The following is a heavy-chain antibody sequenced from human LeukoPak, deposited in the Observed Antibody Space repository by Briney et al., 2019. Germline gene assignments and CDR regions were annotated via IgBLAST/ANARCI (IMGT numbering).Heavy chain of an antibody. D-gene: IGHD2-21*01. V-gene: IGHV3-9*01. Sequence: GRSLRLSCAASGFTFDDYAMHWVRQAPGKGLEWVSGISWNSGSIGYADSVKGRFTISRDNAKNSLYLKMNSLRAEDTALYYCEKGSLCGGVGGYPPPFDYGAQEPLVTFPS. CDR2: ISWNSGSI. J-gene: IGHJ4*02. CDR3: EKGSLCGGVGGYPPPFDY. CDR1: GFTFDDYA.